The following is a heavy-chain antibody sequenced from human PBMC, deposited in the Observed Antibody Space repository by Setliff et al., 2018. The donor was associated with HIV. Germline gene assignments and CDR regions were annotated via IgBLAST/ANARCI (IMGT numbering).Heavy chain of an antibody. CDR1: GYIFTMYT. J-gene: IGHJ4*02. CDR2: INTVNGNT. Sequence: ASVKVSCKASGYIFTMYTMYWVRQAPGQRLEWMGRINTVNGNTKYSQNFQGRVTLTINKSANVSYMELASLKSEDTAVYYCVITKMLYYFDSWGQGTLVTVSS. CDR3: VITKMLYYFDS. V-gene: IGHV1-3*04. D-gene: IGHD2-8*01.